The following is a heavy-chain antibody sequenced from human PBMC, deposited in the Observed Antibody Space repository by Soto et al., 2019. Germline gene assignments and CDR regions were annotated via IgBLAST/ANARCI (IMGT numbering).Heavy chain of an antibody. J-gene: IGHJ4*02. CDR2: ISYDGSNK. CDR1: GFTFSSYA. Sequence: GGSLRLSCAASGFTFSSYAMHWVRQAPGKGLEWVAVISYDGSNKYYADSVKGRFTISRDNSKNTLYLQMNSLRAEDTAVYYCARDRSPYYVKRYFDYWGQGTLVTVSS. CDR3: ARDRSPYYVKRYFDY. D-gene: IGHD1-26*01. V-gene: IGHV3-30-3*01.